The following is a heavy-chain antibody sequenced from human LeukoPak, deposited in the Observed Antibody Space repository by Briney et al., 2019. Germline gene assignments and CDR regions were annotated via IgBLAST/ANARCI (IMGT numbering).Heavy chain of an antibody. V-gene: IGHV4-4*09. D-gene: IGHD3-3*01. CDR1: GGSFSSYY. Sequence: PSETLSLTCTVSGGSFSSYYWSRIRQPPGKGLEWIGYIYTTGTTSYNPSLKSRVTISLDTSKNQFSLQLSSVTAADTAVYYCARERYDFWSFDYWGQGTLVTFSS. CDR3: ARERYDFWSFDY. CDR2: IYTTGTT. J-gene: IGHJ4*02.